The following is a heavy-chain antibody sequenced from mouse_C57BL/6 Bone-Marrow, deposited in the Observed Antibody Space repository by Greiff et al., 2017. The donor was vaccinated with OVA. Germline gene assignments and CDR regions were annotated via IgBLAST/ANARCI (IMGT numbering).Heavy chain of an antibody. CDR3: ARRYSNYPGYFDY. V-gene: IGHV5-6*01. Sequence: EVQGVESGGDLVKPGGSLKLSCAASGFTFSSYGMSWVRQTPDKRLEWVATISSGGSYTYYPDSVKGRFTISRDNAKNTLYLQMSSLKSEDTAMYYCARRYSNYPGYFDYWGQGTTLTVSS. J-gene: IGHJ2*01. CDR2: ISSGGSYT. D-gene: IGHD2-5*01. CDR1: GFTFSSYG.